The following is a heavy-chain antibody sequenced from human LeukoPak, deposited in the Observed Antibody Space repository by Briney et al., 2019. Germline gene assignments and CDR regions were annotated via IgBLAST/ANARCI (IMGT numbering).Heavy chain of an antibody. Sequence: DPGGSLRLSCAASGFSFSIYAMSWVRQAPGKGLEWVSTISGSGANTYYADSVKGRITISRDNSKNTLYLQMNSLRDEDTAVYYCARFPHYYDSSGYSFWGQGTLVTVSS. CDR3: ARFPHYYDSSGYSF. D-gene: IGHD3-22*01. J-gene: IGHJ4*02. CDR1: GFSFSIYA. V-gene: IGHV3-23*01. CDR2: ISGSGANT.